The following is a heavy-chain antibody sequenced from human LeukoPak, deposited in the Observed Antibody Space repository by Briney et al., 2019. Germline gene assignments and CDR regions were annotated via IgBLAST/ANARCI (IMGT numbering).Heavy chain of an antibody. Sequence: GGSLRLSCAASGFTFSSYAMHWVRQAPGKGLEWVAVISYDGSNKYYADSVKGRFTISRDNSKNTLYLQMNSLRAEDTAVYYCARDQYASGPGGADYWGQGTLVTVSS. V-gene: IGHV3-30-3*01. J-gene: IGHJ4*02. D-gene: IGHD3-10*01. CDR3: ARDQYASGPGGADY. CDR2: ISYDGSNK. CDR1: GFTFSSYA.